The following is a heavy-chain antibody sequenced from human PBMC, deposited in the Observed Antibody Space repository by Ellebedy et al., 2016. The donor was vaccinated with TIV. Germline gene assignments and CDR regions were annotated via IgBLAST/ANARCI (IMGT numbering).Heavy chain of an antibody. Sequence: GESLKISCAASGFTFSSYWMSWVRQVRQAPGKGLEWVANIRHDGGEKSYVDSVKGRFTISRDNAKNTLSLQMNSLSAEDTAIYYCARDFYLDVWGQGTTVTVSS. CDR2: IRHDGGEK. J-gene: IGHJ6*02. D-gene: IGHD2/OR15-2a*01. CDR3: ARDFYLDV. CDR1: GFTFSSYW. V-gene: IGHV3-7*01.